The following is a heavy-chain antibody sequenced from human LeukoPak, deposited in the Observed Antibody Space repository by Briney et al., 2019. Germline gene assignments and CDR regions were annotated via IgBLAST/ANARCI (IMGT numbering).Heavy chain of an antibody. CDR1: GFTFSSYS. J-gene: IGHJ3*02. Sequence: GGSLRLSCAASGFTFSSYSMNWVRQAPGKGLEWVSYISSSSSTIYYADSVKGRFTISRDNSKNTLYLQMNSLTAEDTAVYYCARDRLGYCSSTSCHDAFDIWGQGTMVTVSS. D-gene: IGHD2-2*01. CDR2: ISSSSSTI. CDR3: ARDRLGYCSSTSCHDAFDI. V-gene: IGHV3-48*01.